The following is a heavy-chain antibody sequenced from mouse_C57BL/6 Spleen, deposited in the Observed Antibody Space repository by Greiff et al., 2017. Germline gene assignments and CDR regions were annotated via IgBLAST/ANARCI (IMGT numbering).Heavy chain of an antibody. CDR2: IHPNSGST. CDR3: ARNYYGSSYEGAMDY. CDR1: GYTFTSYW. V-gene: IGHV1-64*01. J-gene: IGHJ4*01. Sequence: QVQLQQPGAELVKPGASVKLSCKASGYTFTSYWMHWVKQRPGQGLEWIGMIHPNSGSTNYNEKFKSKATLTVDKSSSTAYMQLSSLTSEDSAVXYCARNYYGSSYEGAMDYWGQGTSVTVSS. D-gene: IGHD1-1*01.